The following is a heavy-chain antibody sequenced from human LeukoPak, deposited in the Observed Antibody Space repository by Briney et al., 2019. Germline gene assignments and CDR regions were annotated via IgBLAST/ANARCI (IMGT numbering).Heavy chain of an antibody. CDR3: ARDYYGSGGYYP. Sequence: GGSLRLSCAASGFTFRSYWVHWVRQAPGKGLVWVSRINSDGSNTNYADSVKGRFTISRDNAKNTLYLQMNSLRAEETAIYYCARDYYGSGGYYPWGQGTLVTVSS. V-gene: IGHV3-74*01. CDR1: GFTFRSYW. D-gene: IGHD3-10*01. CDR2: INSDGSNT. J-gene: IGHJ5*02.